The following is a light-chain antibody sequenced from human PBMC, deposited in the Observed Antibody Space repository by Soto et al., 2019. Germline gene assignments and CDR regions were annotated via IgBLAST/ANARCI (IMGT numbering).Light chain of an antibody. CDR2: GAS. CDR3: QQYGSTPLT. Sequence: ALTQSPGTLSSSPGERATLSCRASQSVSSNYLAWYQQKPGQSPRLLIYGASNRASGIPDRFSGSASGADFTLSIARLEPEDFAMYYCQQYGSTPLTFGGGTKVDIK. CDR1: QSVSSNY. J-gene: IGKJ4*01. V-gene: IGKV3-20*01.